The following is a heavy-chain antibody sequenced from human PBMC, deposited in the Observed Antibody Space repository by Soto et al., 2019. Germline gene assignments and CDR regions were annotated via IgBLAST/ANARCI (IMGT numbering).Heavy chain of an antibody. D-gene: IGHD3-3*01. CDR1: GFTFNDYA. Sequence: QVQLVESGGGVVQPGRSLKLSCLASGFTFNDYAMHWVRQAPGKGLEWVALISYDESNKDYADSVKGRFTISRDNSKNALYLQINSLRSEDTAVYYCAKLRLATYDFWGGCDSWGQGNLVTVSS. CDR3: AKLRLATYDFWGGCDS. CDR2: ISYDESNK. J-gene: IGHJ4*02. V-gene: IGHV3-30*18.